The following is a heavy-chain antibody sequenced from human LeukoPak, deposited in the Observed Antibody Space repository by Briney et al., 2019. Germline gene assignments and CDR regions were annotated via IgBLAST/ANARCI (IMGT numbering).Heavy chain of an antibody. CDR1: GYTFTSYY. Sequence: SYKASGYTFTSYYMHWVRQAPGKGLEWVAVMSYDGSNKYYADSVKGRITISRDNSKNTLYLQMNSLRAEDTALYFCARDQQQMALYYYYGMDVWGQGTTVTVSS. V-gene: IGHV3-30*04. CDR2: MSYDGSNK. J-gene: IGHJ6*02. CDR3: ARDQQQMALYYYYGMDV. D-gene: IGHD5-24*01.